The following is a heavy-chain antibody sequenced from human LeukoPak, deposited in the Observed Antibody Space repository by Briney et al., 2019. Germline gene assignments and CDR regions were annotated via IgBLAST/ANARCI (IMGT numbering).Heavy chain of an antibody. V-gene: IGHV3-30*02. D-gene: IGHD3-22*01. J-gene: IGHJ6*03. CDR1: GFTFSSYG. Sequence: GGSLRLSCAASGFTFSSYGMHWVRQAPGKGLEWVAFIRYDGSNKYYADSVKGRFTISRDNSKNTLYLQMNSLRAEDTAVYYCARDFRGYYYYYYYMDVWGKGTTVTISS. CDR2: IRYDGSNK. CDR3: ARDFRGYYYYYYYMDV.